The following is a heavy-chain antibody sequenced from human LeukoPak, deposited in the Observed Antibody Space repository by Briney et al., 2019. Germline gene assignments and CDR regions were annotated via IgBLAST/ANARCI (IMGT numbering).Heavy chain of an antibody. V-gene: IGHV1-58*02. CDR2: IFVGSGNT. Sequence: GASVKVSCKASGFTFTSSAMQWVRQARGQRREWIGWIFVGSGNTNYAQEFQERVTITRDMSTSTAYMELRSLTSEDTAVYYCAAGTYGSGSYYTELSFDYWGQGTLVTVSS. CDR1: GFTFTSSA. D-gene: IGHD3-10*01. CDR3: AAGTYGSGSYYTELSFDY. J-gene: IGHJ4*02.